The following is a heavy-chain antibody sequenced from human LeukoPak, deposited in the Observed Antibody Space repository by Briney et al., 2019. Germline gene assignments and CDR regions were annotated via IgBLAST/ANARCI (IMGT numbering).Heavy chain of an antibody. V-gene: IGHV4-61*01. Sequence: SETLSLTCTVSGGSVSSGSYYWSWIRQPPGKVLEWIGYIYYSGSTNYNPSLKSRVTISVDTSKNQFSLKLSSVTAADTAVYYCAREGDATIESDFDYWGQGTLVTVSS. J-gene: IGHJ4*02. D-gene: IGHD5-24*01. CDR3: AREGDATIESDFDY. CDR1: GGSVSSGSYY. CDR2: IYYSGST.